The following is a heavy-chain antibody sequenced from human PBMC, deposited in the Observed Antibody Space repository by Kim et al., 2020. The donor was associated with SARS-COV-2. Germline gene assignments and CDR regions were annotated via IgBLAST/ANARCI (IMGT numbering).Heavy chain of an antibody. D-gene: IGHD5-12*01. J-gene: IGHJ3*02. Sequence: SVKGRFTISRDNAKNTLYLQMNSLRAEDTAVYYCAKGDGYKPPTSDAFDIWGQGTMVTVSS. V-gene: IGHV3-23*01. CDR3: AKGDGYKPPTSDAFDI.